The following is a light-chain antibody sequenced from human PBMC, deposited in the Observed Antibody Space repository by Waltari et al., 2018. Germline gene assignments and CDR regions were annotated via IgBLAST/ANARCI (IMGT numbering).Light chain of an antibody. CDR3: QKYGTLPAT. CDR2: DAS. V-gene: IGKV3-20*01. J-gene: IGKJ1*01. CDR1: QSVSRT. Sequence: EIVLTQSPATLSLSPGERAPLSCRASQSVSRTLAWYQQKPGQAPRLLIYDASSRATGIPDRFSGSGSGTDFSLTISRLEPEDFAVYYCQKYGTLPATFGQGTKVEIK.